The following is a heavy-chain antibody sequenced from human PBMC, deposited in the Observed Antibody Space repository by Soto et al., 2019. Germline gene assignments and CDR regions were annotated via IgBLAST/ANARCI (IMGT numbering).Heavy chain of an antibody. CDR1: GFTFSSYA. Sequence: HPGGSLRLSCATSGFTFSSYAMSWVRQAPGKGLEWVSTISGGGGTTYYADSVKGRFTISRDKSKNMLYLQMNSLRAEDTAVYYCAKLDSSTWYYFDNWGQGTQVTVSS. CDR2: ISGGGGTT. CDR3: AKLDSSTWYYFDN. D-gene: IGHD6-13*01. J-gene: IGHJ4*02. V-gene: IGHV3-23*01.